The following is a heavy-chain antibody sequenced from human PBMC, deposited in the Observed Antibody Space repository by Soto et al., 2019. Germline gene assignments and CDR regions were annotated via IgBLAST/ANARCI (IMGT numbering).Heavy chain of an antibody. V-gene: IGHV3-23*01. Sequence: GGSLRLSCAASGFTFSSYAMSWVRQAPGKGLEWVSAISGSGGSTYYADSVKGRFTISRDNSKNTLYLQMNSLRAEDTAVYYCAKISCSGGSCFPPNYFDYWGQGTLVTVSS. CDR2: ISGSGGST. CDR1: GFTFSSYA. CDR3: AKISCSGGSCFPPNYFDY. D-gene: IGHD2-15*01. J-gene: IGHJ4*02.